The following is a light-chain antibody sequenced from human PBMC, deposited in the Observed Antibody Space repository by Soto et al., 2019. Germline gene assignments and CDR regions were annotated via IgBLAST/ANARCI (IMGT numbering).Light chain of an antibody. CDR2: RNN. CDR1: SSNIGNNN. V-gene: IGLV1-47*01. CDR3: AARDDRPSGPV. Sequence: QSVLNQAPSASGTPGQRVAISCSGSSSNIGNNNVYWYQQLPGTAPKLLIYRNNQRPSGVPDRFSASKSATSASLAISGLRSEDEADYYCAARDDRPSGPVFGGGTKVTVL. J-gene: IGLJ3*02.